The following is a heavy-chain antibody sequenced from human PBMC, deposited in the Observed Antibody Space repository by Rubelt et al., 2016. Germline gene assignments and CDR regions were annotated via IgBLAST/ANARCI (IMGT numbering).Heavy chain of an antibody. Sequence: QLQLQESGPGLVKPSETLSLTCNVSGGSMSSSDDYWGWIRQPPGKGLEWIASHNIQYNGGTFYNPSLKSRVTISRDTSKNQCSLKVNSVTAADTAVDYCARRQIGTMIDYWGQGTLVTVSS. CDR1: GGSMSSSDDY. J-gene: IGHJ4*02. V-gene: IGHV4-39*01. CDR2: IQYNGGT. CDR3: ARRQIGTMIDY. D-gene: IGHD1-1*01.